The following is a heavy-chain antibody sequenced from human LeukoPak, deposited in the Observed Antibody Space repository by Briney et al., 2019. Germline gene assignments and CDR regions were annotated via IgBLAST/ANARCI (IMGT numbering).Heavy chain of an antibody. CDR3: ARDQDRFDP. V-gene: IGHV4-61*01. J-gene: IGHJ5*02. Sequence: SETLSLTCTVSGGSISSSSYYWSWIRQPPGKGLEWIGYIYYSGSTNYNPSLKSRVTISVDTSKNQFSLKLSSVTAADTAVYYCARDQDRFDPWGQGTLVTVSS. CDR2: IYYSGST. CDR1: GGSISSSSYY.